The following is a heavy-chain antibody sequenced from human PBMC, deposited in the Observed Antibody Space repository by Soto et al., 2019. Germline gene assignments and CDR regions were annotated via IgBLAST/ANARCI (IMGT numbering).Heavy chain of an antibody. CDR3: VSQRTTVPTQAYFDY. CDR1: GGSVTNSSYY. Sequence: SETLSLTCTVSGGSVTNSSYYWGWIRQSPGKGLEWIGSVYYRGRSYSKSSVKSRVTISVDTSKNRFSLSLNSVTASDTAVYFCVSQRTTVPTQAYFDYWGPGALVTSPQ. V-gene: IGHV4-39*01. J-gene: IGHJ4*02. CDR2: VYYRGRS. D-gene: IGHD4-17*01.